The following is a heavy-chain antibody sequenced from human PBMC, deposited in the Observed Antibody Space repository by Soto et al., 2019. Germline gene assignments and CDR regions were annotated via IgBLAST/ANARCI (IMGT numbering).Heavy chain of an antibody. CDR1: GCSISGYY. V-gene: IGHV4-31*03. Sequence: SETLSLTCTFSGCSISGYYWSWIRQHPGKGLEWIGYIYYSGSTYYNPSLKSRVTISVDTSKNQFSLKLSSVTAADTAVYYCARDRSTMGGWFDPWGQGTLVTVSS. CDR3: ARDRSTMGGWFDP. D-gene: IGHD3-10*01. J-gene: IGHJ5*02. CDR2: IYYSGST.